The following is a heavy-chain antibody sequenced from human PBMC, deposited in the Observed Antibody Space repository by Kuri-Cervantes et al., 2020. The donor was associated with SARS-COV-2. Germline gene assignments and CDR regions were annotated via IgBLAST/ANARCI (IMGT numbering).Heavy chain of an antibody. J-gene: IGHJ5*02. Sequence: GSLRLSCTVSGDSISSSTYYWGWIRQSPEKGLEWIGSIYESGDTYYSSSLKSRLSLSVDTSKNQFSLTLTSVTAADTAIYYCARHMEENERATNWFDPWGQGTLVTVSS. CDR2: IYESGDT. V-gene: IGHV4-39*01. D-gene: IGHD2/OR15-2a*01. CDR1: GDSISSSTYY. CDR3: ARHMEENERATNWFDP.